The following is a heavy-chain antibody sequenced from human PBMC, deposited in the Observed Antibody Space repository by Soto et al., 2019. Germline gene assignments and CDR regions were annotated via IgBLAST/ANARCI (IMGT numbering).Heavy chain of an antibody. CDR1: GGTFSSYS. V-gene: IGHV1-69*13. CDR2: IIPIFGTA. Sequence: SVKVSCKASGGTFSSYSISWVRRAPGQGLEWMGGIIPIFGTANYAQKFQGRVTITADESTSTAYMELSSLRSEDTAVYYCASSGWPPLGAFDIWGQGTMVTVSS. CDR3: ASSGWPPLGAFDI. J-gene: IGHJ3*02. D-gene: IGHD6-19*01.